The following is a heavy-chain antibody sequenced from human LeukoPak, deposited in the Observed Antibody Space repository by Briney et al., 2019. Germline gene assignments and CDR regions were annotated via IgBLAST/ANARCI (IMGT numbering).Heavy chain of an antibody. Sequence: SETLSLTCTVSGGSISSDDYYWSWIRQPPGKGLEWIGYIYYSGSTYYNPSLKSRLTISVDTSKNQLSLKLSSVTAADTAVYYCARVEAASSVFFDYRGQGTLVTVSS. CDR2: IYYSGST. V-gene: IGHV4-30-4*08. D-gene: IGHD6-19*01. CDR1: GGSISSDDYY. J-gene: IGHJ4*02. CDR3: ARVEAASSVFFDY.